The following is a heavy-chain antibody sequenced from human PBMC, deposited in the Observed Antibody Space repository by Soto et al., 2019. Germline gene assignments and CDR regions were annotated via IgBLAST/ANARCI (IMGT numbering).Heavy chain of an antibody. J-gene: IGHJ3*02. CDR3: ARDRLAFGGVIVIPGAFDI. D-gene: IGHD3-16*02. Sequence: EVQLVESGGGLVKPGGSLRLSCAASGFTFSSYSMNWVRQAPGKGLEWVSSISSSSSYIYYAESVKGRFTISRDNAKNSLYLQMNSLRAEDTAVYYCARDRLAFGGVIVIPGAFDIWGQGTMVTVSS. CDR2: ISSSSSYI. V-gene: IGHV3-21*01. CDR1: GFTFSSYS.